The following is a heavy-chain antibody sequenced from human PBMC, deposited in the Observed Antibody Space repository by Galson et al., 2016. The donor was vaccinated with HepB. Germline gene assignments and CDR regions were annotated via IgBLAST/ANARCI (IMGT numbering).Heavy chain of an antibody. D-gene: IGHD4-17*01. J-gene: IGHJ4*02. CDR2: ISHDGMNA. CDR3: AKDAAVTLPGVYFEY. V-gene: IGHV3-30*18. CDR1: GFIFNSHT. Sequence: SLRLSCAASGFIFNSHTMHWVRQETPGKGLEWVASISHDGMNAKYADSVRGRFTISRDNSKNTVYLQMSGLRAEDTSLYYCAKDAAVTLPGVYFEYWGQGTLVTVSS.